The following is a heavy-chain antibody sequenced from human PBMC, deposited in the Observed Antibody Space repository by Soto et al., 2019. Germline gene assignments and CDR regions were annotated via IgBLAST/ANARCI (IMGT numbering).Heavy chain of an antibody. Sequence: QVQLVQSGAEVKKPGASVKVSCKTSGYTFTSHGISWVRQAPGQGLEWMGWISAYNGNTNYAQKLQGRVTMTTDTPTRTAYTELRSLRSDDTAVYYCARTYCSSARCYSDYWGQGTLGTVSS. V-gene: IGHV1-18*04. D-gene: IGHD2-2*01. CDR1: GYTFTSHG. CDR2: ISAYNGNT. CDR3: ARTYCSSARCYSDY. J-gene: IGHJ4*02.